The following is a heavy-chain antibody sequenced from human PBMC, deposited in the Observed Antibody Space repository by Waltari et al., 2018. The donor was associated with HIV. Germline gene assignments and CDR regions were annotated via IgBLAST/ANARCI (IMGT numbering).Heavy chain of an antibody. CDR3: ARGKDYDLLTGYSRVPFVED. J-gene: IGHJ4*02. CDR1: GGSFSGFF. Sequence: QVQLQQWGVGLLKPSETLSLTCAVYGGSFSGFFWTWIRQPPGKGLEWIGEINHTGSTTYNPSLKSRVSISVDTSKNQFSLKLNSVIAADTAIYYCARGKDYDLLTGYSRVPFVEDWGQGTLVTVSS. V-gene: IGHV4-34*01. CDR2: INHTGST. D-gene: IGHD3-9*01.